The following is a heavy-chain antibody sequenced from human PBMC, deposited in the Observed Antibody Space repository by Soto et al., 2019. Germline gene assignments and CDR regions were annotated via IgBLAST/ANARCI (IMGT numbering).Heavy chain of an antibody. V-gene: IGHV3-30-3*01. CDR1: GFTFSSYA. J-gene: IGHJ5*02. Sequence: GGSLRLSCAASGFTFSSYAMHWVRQAPGKGLEWVAVISYDGSNKYYADSVKGRFTISRDNSKNTLYLQMNSLRAEDTAVYYCEAGYCSGGSCHPFDPWGQGPLVTVYS. CDR2: ISYDGSNK. CDR3: EAGYCSGGSCHPFDP. D-gene: IGHD2-15*01.